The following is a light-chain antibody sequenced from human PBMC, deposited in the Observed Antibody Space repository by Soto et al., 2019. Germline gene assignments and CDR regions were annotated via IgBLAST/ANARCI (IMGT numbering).Light chain of an antibody. CDR3: QQSYSFT. CDR2: AAS. V-gene: IGKV1-39*01. J-gene: IGKJ4*01. CDR1: QSISSY. Sequence: DIQVTQSPSSLSASIGDRVTIICWASQSISSYLKWYQQKAGKAPKLLIYAASSLQSGVPSRFSGSGSGTDFTLTISSLQPEDFATYYCQQSYSFTFGGGTKVDIK.